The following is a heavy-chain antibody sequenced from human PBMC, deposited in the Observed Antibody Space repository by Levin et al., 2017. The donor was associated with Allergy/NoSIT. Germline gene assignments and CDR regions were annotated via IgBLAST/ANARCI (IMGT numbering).Heavy chain of an antibody. D-gene: IGHD5-12*01. V-gene: IGHV3-74*01. Sequence: GESLKISCAASGFTFSSSWMHWVRQAPGKGLMWISRINGDASNTNYADSVKGRFTVSRDNAKNTLYLQMNTLTAEDTAVYYCTRGPSGYGNFDYWGPGTLVTVSS. CDR2: INGDASNT. CDR1: GFTFSSSW. J-gene: IGHJ4*02. CDR3: TRGPSGYGNFDY.